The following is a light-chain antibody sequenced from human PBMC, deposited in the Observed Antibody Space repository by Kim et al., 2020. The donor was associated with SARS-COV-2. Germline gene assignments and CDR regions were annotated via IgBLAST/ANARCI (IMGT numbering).Light chain of an antibody. V-gene: IGLV1-44*01. CDR1: RSNIGSNS. J-gene: IGLJ2*01. CDR2: LNS. Sequence: QSVLTQPPSTSGIPGQRVTISCSGGRSNIGSNSVSWFQQLPGTAPKLLISLNSQRPSGVPDRISGSKSGTSASLAISDLRSEDEADYYCATWDDSLNGPVFGGGTRLTVL. CDR3: ATWDDSLNGPV.